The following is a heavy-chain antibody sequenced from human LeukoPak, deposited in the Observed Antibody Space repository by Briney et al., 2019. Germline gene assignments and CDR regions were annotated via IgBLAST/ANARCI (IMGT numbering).Heavy chain of an antibody. J-gene: IGHJ5*02. CDR3: ARDTGIAAAGEGNWFDP. CDR1: GYAFTSYY. Sequence: ASVKVSCKASGYAFTSYYMHWVRQAPGQGLEWMGIINPSGGSTSYAQKFQGRVTRTRDTSTSTVYMELSSLRSEDTAVYYCARDTGIAAAGEGNWFDPWGQGTLVTVSS. D-gene: IGHD6-13*01. CDR2: INPSGGST. V-gene: IGHV1-46*01.